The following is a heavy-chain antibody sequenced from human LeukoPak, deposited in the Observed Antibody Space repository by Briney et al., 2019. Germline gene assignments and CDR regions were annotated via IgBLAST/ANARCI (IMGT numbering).Heavy chain of an antibody. V-gene: IGHV4-30-4*08. D-gene: IGHD6-19*01. CDR1: GGSISSGDYY. CDR3: ARGSGWYQFDY. Sequence: PSQTLSLTCTVSGGSISSGDYYWSWIRQPPGKGLEWIGYIYYSGSTYYNPSLKSRATISVDTSKNQFSLKLSSVTAADTAVYYCARGSGWYQFDYWGQGTLVTVSS. J-gene: IGHJ4*02. CDR2: IYYSGST.